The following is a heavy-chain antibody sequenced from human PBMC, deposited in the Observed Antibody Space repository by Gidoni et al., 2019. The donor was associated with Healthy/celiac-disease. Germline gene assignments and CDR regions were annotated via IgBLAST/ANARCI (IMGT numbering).Heavy chain of an antibody. V-gene: IGHV2-5*02. J-gene: IGHJ2*01. CDR1: GFSLSTSGVG. CDR2: IYWDDAK. D-gene: IGHD6-13*01. Sequence: QITLKEAGTTLVKPTQTLTLTCTFSGFSLSTSGVGVGWIRQPPGKALEWLALIYWDDAKRYSPSLKSRLTITKDTSKNQVVLTMTNMDPVDTATYYCAHRGYYWYFDPWGRGTLVTVSS. CDR3: AHRGYYWYFDP.